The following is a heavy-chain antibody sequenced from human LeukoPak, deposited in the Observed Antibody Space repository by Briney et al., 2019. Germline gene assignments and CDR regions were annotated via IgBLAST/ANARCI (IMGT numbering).Heavy chain of an antibody. CDR2: IKQDGSEK. V-gene: IGHV3-7*01. Sequence: GGSLRLSCAASGFTFSSYWMSWARQAPGKGLEWVANIKQDGSEKYYVDSVKGRFTISRDNAKNSLYLQMNSLRAEDTAVYYCARLSRVLYYDILTGYYTDHDAFDIWGQGTMVTVSS. D-gene: IGHD3-9*01. J-gene: IGHJ3*02. CDR3: ARLSRVLYYDILTGYYTDHDAFDI. CDR1: GFTFSSYW.